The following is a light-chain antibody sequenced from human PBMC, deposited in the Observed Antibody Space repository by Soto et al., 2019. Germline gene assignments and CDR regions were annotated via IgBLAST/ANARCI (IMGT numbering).Light chain of an antibody. CDR1: QDISNY. J-gene: IGKJ5*01. CDR3: QQSDSLPIT. CDR2: DAS. Sequence: DIQMTQSPSSLSASVGDRVTITCRASQDISNYLNWYQQRPGKAPKLLIYDASNLERGVPSRFSGTRSGTHFTFAITCLQPEDVATYYCQQSDSLPITFGQGTRLES. V-gene: IGKV1-33*01.